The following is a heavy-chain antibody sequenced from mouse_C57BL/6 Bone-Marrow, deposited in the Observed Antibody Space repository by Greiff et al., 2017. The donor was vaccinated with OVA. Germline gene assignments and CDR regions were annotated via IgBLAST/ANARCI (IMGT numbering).Heavy chain of an antibody. Sequence: VNLVESGAELARPGASVKMSCKASGYTFTSYTMHWVKQRPGQGLEWIGYINPSSGYTKYNQKFKDKATLTADKSSSTAYMQLSSLTSEDSAVYYCARSLGDYAMDYWGQGTSVTVSS. D-gene: IGHD4-1*01. CDR2: INPSSGYT. CDR3: ARSLGDYAMDY. J-gene: IGHJ4*01. CDR1: GYTFTSYT. V-gene: IGHV1-4*01.